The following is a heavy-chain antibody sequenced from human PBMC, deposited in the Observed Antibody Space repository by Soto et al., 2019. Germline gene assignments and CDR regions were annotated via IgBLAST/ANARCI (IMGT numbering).Heavy chain of an antibody. CDR3: ARDPLYCSGSFCAASYNWFDT. CDR1: GYAFADFA. Sequence: QVHLVQSGAEVKKPGASVKVSCKASGYAFADFALHWVRQAPGQRPEWMGWISGGEGGTKYAQKFQGRVTFASDTSANTAYMELRGMTSADTAVYFCARDPLYCSGSFCAASYNWFDTWGQGTLVTVSS. J-gene: IGHJ5*02. V-gene: IGHV1-3*01. D-gene: IGHD2-15*01. CDR2: ISGGEGGT.